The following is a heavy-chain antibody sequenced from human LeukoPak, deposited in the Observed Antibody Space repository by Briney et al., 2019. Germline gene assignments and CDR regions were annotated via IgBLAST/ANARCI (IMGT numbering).Heavy chain of an antibody. J-gene: IGHJ3*02. V-gene: IGHV3-74*01. CDR1: GFTLSRYW. CDR3: LRGVQGGFDI. D-gene: IGHD2-15*01. Sequence: GGSLRLSCAASGFTLSRYWMYWVRQAPGKGLVWVSRVDSDGSGTAYADSVRGQFSISRDDAKDTLYLQMNSLRAEDTAVYYCLRGVQGGFDIWGQGTMVTVS. CDR2: VDSDGSGT.